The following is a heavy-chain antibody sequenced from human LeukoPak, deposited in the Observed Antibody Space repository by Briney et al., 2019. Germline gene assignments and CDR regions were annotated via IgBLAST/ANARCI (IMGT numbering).Heavy chain of an antibody. CDR1: GGSISSYY. Sequence: PSETLSLTCTVSGGSISSYYWSWIRQPPGKGLEWIAYIYYSGSTNYNPSLKSRVTISVDTSKNQFSLKLSSVTAAATAVYYCARRIAAADAFDYWGQGTLVTVSS. CDR2: IYYSGST. V-gene: IGHV4-59*08. J-gene: IGHJ4*02. CDR3: ARRIAAADAFDY. D-gene: IGHD6-13*01.